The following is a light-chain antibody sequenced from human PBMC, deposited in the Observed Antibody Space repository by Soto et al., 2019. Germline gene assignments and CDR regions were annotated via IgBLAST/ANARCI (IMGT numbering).Light chain of an antibody. V-gene: IGLV6-57*03. Sequence: NFMLTQPHSVSESPGKTVTISCTRSSGSIASNYVQWYQQRPGSAPTTVIFESNYRPSGVPDRFSGSIDSSSNSASLTISGLKTEDEADYSCQSYDTSNQRDVIFGGGTQLTVL. CDR3: QSYDTSNQRDVI. CDR2: ESN. CDR1: SGSIASNY. J-gene: IGLJ2*01.